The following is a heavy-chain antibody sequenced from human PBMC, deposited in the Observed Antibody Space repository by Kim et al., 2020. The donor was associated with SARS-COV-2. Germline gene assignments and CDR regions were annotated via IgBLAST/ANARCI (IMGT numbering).Heavy chain of an antibody. Sequence: ADSVKGRFTISRDNAKNSLYLQMNSLRAEDTAVYYCARGAAVAGTRYSDYWGQGTLVTVSS. CDR3: ARGAAVAGTRYSDY. J-gene: IGHJ4*02. V-gene: IGHV3-21*01. D-gene: IGHD6-19*01.